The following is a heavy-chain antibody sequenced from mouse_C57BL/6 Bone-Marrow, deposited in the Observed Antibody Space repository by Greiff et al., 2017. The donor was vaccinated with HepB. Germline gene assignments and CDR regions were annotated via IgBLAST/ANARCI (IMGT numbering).Heavy chain of an antibody. V-gene: IGHV1-61*01. CDR1: GYTFTSYW. CDR3: ARSDGYYCAMDY. J-gene: IGHJ4*01. Sequence: VQLQQPGAELVRPGSSVKLSCKASGYTFTSYWMDWVKQRPGQGLEWIGNIYPSDSETHYNQKFKDKATLTVDKSSSTAYMQLSSLTSEDSAVYFCARSDGYYCAMDYWGQGTSVTVSS. CDR2: IYPSDSET. D-gene: IGHD2-3*01.